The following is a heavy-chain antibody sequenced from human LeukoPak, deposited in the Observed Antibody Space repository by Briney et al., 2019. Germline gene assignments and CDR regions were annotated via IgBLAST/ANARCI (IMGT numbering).Heavy chain of an antibody. Sequence: SVKVSCKASGGTFSSYAISWVRQAPGQGLGWMGGIIPIFGTANYAQKFQGRVTITTDESTSTANMELSSLRSEDTAVYYCARWWGGAELATRGYYYYMDVWGKGTTVTVSS. CDR2: IIPIFGTA. CDR1: GGTFSSYA. J-gene: IGHJ6*03. D-gene: IGHD1-26*01. CDR3: ARWWGGAELATRGYYYYMDV. V-gene: IGHV1-69*05.